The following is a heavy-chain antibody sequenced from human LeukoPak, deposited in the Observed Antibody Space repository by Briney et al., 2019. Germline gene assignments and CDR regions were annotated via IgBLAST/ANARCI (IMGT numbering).Heavy chain of an antibody. CDR2: IYTSGST. J-gene: IGHJ5*02. D-gene: IGHD6-13*01. CDR3: ARDLPAAAGTLSWFDP. CDR1: GGSISSYY. Sequence: SETLSLTCTVPGGSISSYYWSWIRQPAGKGLEWIGRIYTSGSTNYNPSLKSRVTISVDTSKNQFSLKLSSETAADTAVYYCARDLPAAAGTLSWFDPWGQGTLVTVSS. V-gene: IGHV4-4*07.